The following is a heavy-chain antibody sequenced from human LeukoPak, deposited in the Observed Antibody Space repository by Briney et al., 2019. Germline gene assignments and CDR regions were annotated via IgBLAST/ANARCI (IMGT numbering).Heavy chain of an antibody. CDR2: IKQDGSEK. CDR3: VSRLFRTTNFDY. V-gene: IGHV3-7*03. Sequence: GGSLRLSCAVSGFTLSSNYVSWVRQAPGKGLEWVANIKQDGSEKYHLDPVRGRFTISSDNDKNSLYLQMNYLRAQDTAVYLFVSRLFRTTNFDYWGQGTLAGVS. J-gene: IGHJ4*02. D-gene: IGHD2-21*01. CDR1: GFTLSSNY.